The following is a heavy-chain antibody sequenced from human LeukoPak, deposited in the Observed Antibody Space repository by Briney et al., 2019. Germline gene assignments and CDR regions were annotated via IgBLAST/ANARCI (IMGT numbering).Heavy chain of an antibody. D-gene: IGHD5-24*01. CDR3: AKATTLASKFDY. J-gene: IGHJ4*02. Sequence: GGSLRLSCAASGFTFDDYAMHWVRQAPGKGLERVSGISWNSGSIGYADSVKGRFTISRDNAKNSLYLQMNSLRAEDTALYYCAKATTLASKFDYWGQGTLVTVSS. CDR2: ISWNSGSI. CDR1: GFTFDDYA. V-gene: IGHV3-9*01.